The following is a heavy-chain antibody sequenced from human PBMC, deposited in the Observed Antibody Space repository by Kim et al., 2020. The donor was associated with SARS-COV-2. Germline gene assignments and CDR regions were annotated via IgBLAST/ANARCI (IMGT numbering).Heavy chain of an antibody. J-gene: IGHJ4*02. CDR1: GFSFSDYY. Sequence: GGSLRLSCTASGFSFSDYYMSWIRQAPGKGLEWVSYISGSSSHKDNGGSVKGQFSTSRDNAKNSLYLRMNSLRVEDTAIYYCVRVRDTTIFDFWGQGIQVTVSS. CDR3: VRVRDTTIFDF. V-gene: IGHV3-11*05. CDR2: ISGSSSHK. D-gene: IGHD5-18*01.